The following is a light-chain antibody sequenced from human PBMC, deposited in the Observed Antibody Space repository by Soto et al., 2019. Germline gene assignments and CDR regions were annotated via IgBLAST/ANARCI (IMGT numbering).Light chain of an antibody. J-gene: IGKJ1*01. Sequence: EIVLTQSPGTLSLSPGERATLSCRASQNLSNKKLAWYQQKPGQAPRLLIYGASSRATGIPDRISGSGSGTDFTLTISRLEPEDFAIYYCQQYHESPGTFGQGTKVDIK. V-gene: IGKV3-20*01. CDR2: GAS. CDR1: QNLSNKK. CDR3: QQYHESPGT.